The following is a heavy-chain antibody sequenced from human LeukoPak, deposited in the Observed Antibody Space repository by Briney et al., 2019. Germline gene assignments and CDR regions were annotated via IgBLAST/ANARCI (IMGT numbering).Heavy chain of an antibody. CDR2: INSDGSST. Sequence: AGGSLRLSCAASGFTFSSYWMDWVRQAPGKGLVWVSRINSDGSSTSYADSVKGRFTISRDNAKNTLYLQMNSLRAEDTAVYYCAREVYSGSYLDYWGQGTLVTVSS. D-gene: IGHD1-26*01. J-gene: IGHJ4*02. V-gene: IGHV3-74*01. CDR1: GFTFSSYW. CDR3: AREVYSGSYLDY.